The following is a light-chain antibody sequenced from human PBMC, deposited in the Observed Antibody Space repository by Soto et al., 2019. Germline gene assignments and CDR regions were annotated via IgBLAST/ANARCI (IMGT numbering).Light chain of an antibody. Sequence: VLTQSPGTLPFSPGERAMLSCRASQSVSSPYLAWYQQKPGQAPRLLSYGTTNRATGIPDRFSGSGSGTDFTLTISRLEPEDFAVYYCQQYGSSRAFGQGTKVELK. CDR3: QQYGSSRA. V-gene: IGKV3-20*01. CDR1: QSVSSPY. CDR2: GTT. J-gene: IGKJ1*01.